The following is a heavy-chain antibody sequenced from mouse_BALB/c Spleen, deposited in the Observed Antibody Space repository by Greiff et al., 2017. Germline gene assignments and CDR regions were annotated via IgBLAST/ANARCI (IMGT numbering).Heavy chain of an antibody. D-gene: IGHD3-3*01. CDR1: GYSITSGYY. J-gene: IGHJ3*01. V-gene: IGHV3-6*02. CDR2: ISYDGSN. CDR3: ARGGGTWAWFAY. Sequence: EVKLLESGPGLVKPSQSLSLTCSVTGYSITSGYYWNWIRQFPGNKLEWMGYISYDGSNNYNPSLKNRISITRDTSKNQFFLKLNSVTTEDTATYYCARGGGTWAWFAYWGQGTLVTVSA.